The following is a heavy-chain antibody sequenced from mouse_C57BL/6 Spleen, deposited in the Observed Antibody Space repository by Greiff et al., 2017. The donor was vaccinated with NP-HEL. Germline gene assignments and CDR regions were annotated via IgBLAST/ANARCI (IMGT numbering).Heavy chain of an antibody. J-gene: IGHJ2*01. V-gene: IGHV1-81*01. Sequence: VQLQQSGAELARPGASVKLSCKASGYTFTSYGISWVKQRTGQGLEWIGEIYPRSGNTYYNEKFKGKATLTADKSSSTAYMELRSLTSEDSAVYFCAREGPDKEGYFDYWGKGTTLTVSS. CDR3: AREGPDKEGYFDY. CDR1: GYTFTSYG. CDR2: IYPRSGNT. D-gene: IGHD3-3*01.